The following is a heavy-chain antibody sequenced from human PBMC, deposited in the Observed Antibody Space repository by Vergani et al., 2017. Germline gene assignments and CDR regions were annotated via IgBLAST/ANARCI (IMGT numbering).Heavy chain of an antibody. D-gene: IGHD3-10*01. CDR2: IQFDGSNQ. CDR1: GFTLSNYD. J-gene: IGHJ4*02. Sequence: QVQLVESGGGVVQRGGSLRLSCATSGFTLSNYDMQWIRQGPGKGLEFVAFIQFDGSNQYYADSVKGRFTLSRDFSKNTLYLQMNSLRTDDTATYYCTTFGAAVDYWGQGTLVTVSS. CDR3: TTFGAAVDY. V-gene: IGHV3-30*02.